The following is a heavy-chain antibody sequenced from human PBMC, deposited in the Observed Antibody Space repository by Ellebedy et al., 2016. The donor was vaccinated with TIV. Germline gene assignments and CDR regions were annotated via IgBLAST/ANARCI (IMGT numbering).Heavy chain of an antibody. D-gene: IGHD2-15*01. CDR1: GGTFSSYA. CDR3: ARGISRGYYYGMDV. V-gene: IGHV1-69*13. J-gene: IGHJ6*02. CDR2: IIPIFGTA. Sequence: AASVKVSCKASGGTFSSYAISWVRQAPGQGLEWMGGIIPIFGTANYAQKFQGRVTITADESTSTAYMELSSLRSEDTAVYYCARGISRGYYYGMDVWGQGTTVTVSS.